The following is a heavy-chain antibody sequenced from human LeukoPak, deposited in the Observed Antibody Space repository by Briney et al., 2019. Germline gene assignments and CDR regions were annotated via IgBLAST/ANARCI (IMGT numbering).Heavy chain of an antibody. J-gene: IGHJ4*02. CDR1: GGSFSGYY. D-gene: IGHD3-22*01. CDR3: ARASGYYYGDFDY. Sequence: SETLSLTCAVYGGSFSGYYWSWIRQPPGKGLEWIGEINHSGSTNYNPSLKSRVTISVDTSKNQFSRKLSSVTAADTAVYYCARASGYYYGDFDYWGQGTLVTVSS. CDR2: INHSGST. V-gene: IGHV4-34*01.